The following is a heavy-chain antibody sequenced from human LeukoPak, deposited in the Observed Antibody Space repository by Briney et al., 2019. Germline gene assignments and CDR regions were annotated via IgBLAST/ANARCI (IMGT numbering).Heavy chain of an antibody. Sequence: PSETLSLTCAVYGGSFSGYYWSWIRQSPGKGLEWIGYVHSSGRTDYNPSLRSRVSMSADTSKSQLSLRLTSVTAADTAVYFCARHDEECPGEYCFLLSFDYWGPGSLVTVSS. CDR1: GGSFSGYY. J-gene: IGHJ4*01. CDR2: VHSSGRT. D-gene: IGHD2-8*02. V-gene: IGHV4-59*08. CDR3: ARHDEECPGEYCFLLSFDY.